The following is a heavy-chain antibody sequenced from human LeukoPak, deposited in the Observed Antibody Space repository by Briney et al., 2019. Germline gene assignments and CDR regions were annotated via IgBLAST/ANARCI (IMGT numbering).Heavy chain of an antibody. J-gene: IGHJ4*02. CDR3: ARDRARVTGLYYFDY. Sequence: GASVKVSCKASGGTFSSYAISWARQAPGQGLEWMGWINPNSGGANYAQKFQGRVTMTWDTSITTVYMELTRLRSDDAAVYYCARDRARVTGLYYFDYWGQGALVTVSS. D-gene: IGHD2-21*02. CDR2: INPNSGGA. V-gene: IGHV1-2*02. CDR1: GGTFSSYA.